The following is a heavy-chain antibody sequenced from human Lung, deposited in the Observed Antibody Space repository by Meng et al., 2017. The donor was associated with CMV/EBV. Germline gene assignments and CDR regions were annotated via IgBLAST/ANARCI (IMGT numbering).Heavy chain of an antibody. D-gene: IGHD2-2*01. CDR2: IYYSGST. Sequence: SETLSLXCTVSGGSISSYYWSWIRQPPGKGLEWIGYIYYSGSTNYNPSLKSRVTISVDTSKNQFSLKLSSVTAADTAVYYCARDLGYCSSTSCYYYYVMDVXGQGXTVTVSS. V-gene: IGHV4-59*01. CDR1: GGSISSYY. CDR3: ARDLGYCSSTSCYYYYVMDV. J-gene: IGHJ6*02.